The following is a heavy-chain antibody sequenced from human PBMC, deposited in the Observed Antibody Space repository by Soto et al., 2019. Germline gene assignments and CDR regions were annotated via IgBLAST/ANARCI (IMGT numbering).Heavy chain of an antibody. V-gene: IGHV3-30-3*01. CDR2: ISYDGSNK. D-gene: IGHD1-1*01. Sequence: QVQLVESGGGVVQPGRSLRLSCAASGFTFSSYAMHWVRQAPGKGLEWVAVISYDGSNKYYADSVKGRFTISRDNSKNTLYLQMNSLRAEDRAVYYCARVGFWIGFFDYWGQGTLVTVSS. CDR3: ARVGFWIGFFDY. CDR1: GFTFSSYA. J-gene: IGHJ4*02.